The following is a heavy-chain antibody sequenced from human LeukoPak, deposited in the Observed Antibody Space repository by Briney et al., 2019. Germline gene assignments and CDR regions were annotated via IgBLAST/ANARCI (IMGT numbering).Heavy chain of an antibody. J-gene: IGHJ4*02. V-gene: IGHV3-74*01. Sequence: GGSLRLSCAASGFTFSNYWMHWVRHGPGKGLVWVSRINSDGSITSYADSVKGRFTISRDNAKNTLYLQMNSLRAEDTAVYYCARAPEYYDILTGYYKALGYFDYWGQGTLVTVSS. CDR2: INSDGSIT. D-gene: IGHD3-9*01. CDR3: ARAPEYYDILTGYYKALGYFDY. CDR1: GFTFSNYW.